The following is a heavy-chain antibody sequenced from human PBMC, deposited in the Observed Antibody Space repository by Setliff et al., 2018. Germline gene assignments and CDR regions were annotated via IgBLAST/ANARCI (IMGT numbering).Heavy chain of an antibody. V-gene: IGHV4-59*01. CDR3: ARVGSSSWYGGGFDI. CDR1: GGSINRDY. J-gene: IGHJ3*02. D-gene: IGHD6-13*01. CDR2: IHYSGTT. Sequence: PSETLSLTCSVSGGSINRDYWNWIRQPPGKGLEWIGYIHYSGTTNYNASLKNRVSISVDTSKNHFSLKLNSVTAADTAVYYCARVGSSSWYGGGFDIWGQGTMVTVSS.